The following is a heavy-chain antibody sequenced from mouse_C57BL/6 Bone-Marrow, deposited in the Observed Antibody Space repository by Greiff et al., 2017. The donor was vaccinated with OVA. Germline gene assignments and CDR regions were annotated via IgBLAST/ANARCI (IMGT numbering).Heavy chain of an antibody. CDR3: ARHRNDYDGWFAY. V-gene: IGHV2-6-1*01. CDR2: IWRDGST. Sequence: VKLMESGPGLVAPSKSLSITCTASGFSLTSYGVHWVRQPPGKGLEWLVVIWRDGSTTYNSALNSRLSISKDNSKSQVFLKMNSLQTDDTAVYYGARHRNDYDGWFAYWGQGTLVTVSA. J-gene: IGHJ3*01. CDR1: GFSLTSYG. D-gene: IGHD2-4*01.